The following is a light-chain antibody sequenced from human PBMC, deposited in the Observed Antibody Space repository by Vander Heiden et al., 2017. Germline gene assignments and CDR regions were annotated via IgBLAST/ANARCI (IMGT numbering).Light chain of an antibody. V-gene: IGLV2-14*03. CDR2: DVT. CDR1: SRDVGGYNS. CDR3: SSYTSSSTLV. J-gene: IGLJ1*01. Sequence: QSALTQPASVSASPGQSIAFSFTGTSRDVGGYNSVSWYQQHPGKAPKLVIYDVTYRPSGVSNRFSGSKSGNTASLTISGLQNEDEADYYCSSYTSSSTLVFGTGTKVTVL.